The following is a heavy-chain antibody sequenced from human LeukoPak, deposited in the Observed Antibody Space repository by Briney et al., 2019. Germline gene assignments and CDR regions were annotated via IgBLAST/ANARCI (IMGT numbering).Heavy chain of an antibody. CDR2: INTDGSST. V-gene: IGHV3-74*01. D-gene: IGHD6-13*01. CDR3: ARTLSRSSWFDY. J-gene: IGHJ4*02. CDR1: GFTFSSYW. Sequence: GGSLRLSCAASGFTFSSYWMHWVRQAPGKGLVWVSRINTDGSSTSYADSVKGRFTIPRDNAKNTLYLQMNSLRAEDTAVYYCARTLSRSSWFDYWGQGTLVTVSS.